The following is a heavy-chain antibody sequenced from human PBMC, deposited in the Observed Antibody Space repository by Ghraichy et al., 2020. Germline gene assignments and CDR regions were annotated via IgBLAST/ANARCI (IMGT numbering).Heavy chain of an antibody. D-gene: IGHD1-7*01. CDR1: GFSLSTYGVG. CDR2: IYWDDDK. J-gene: IGHJ4*02. Sequence: SGPTLVKPTQTLTLTCTFSGFSLSTYGVGVGWIRQPPGKALEWLALIYWDDDKRYNPSLRNTLTITKDTSQNQVVLSLTNMDPRDTATYYCAHRLMGTSNFDYWGQGTLVTVSS. CDR3: AHRLMGTSNFDY. V-gene: IGHV2-5*02.